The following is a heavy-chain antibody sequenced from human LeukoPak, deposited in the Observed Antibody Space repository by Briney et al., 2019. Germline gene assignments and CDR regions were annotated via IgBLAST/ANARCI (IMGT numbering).Heavy chain of an antibody. Sequence: PSETLSLTCTVSGGSISGYYWSWIRQPPGKGLEWIGYIYYSGSTNYNPSLKSRVTISVDTSKNQFSLKLSSVTAADTAVYYCARDRGPRYSGGWSFDYWGQGTLVTVSS. D-gene: IGHD6-19*01. J-gene: IGHJ4*02. CDR3: ARDRGPRYSGGWSFDY. CDR1: GGSISGYY. CDR2: IYYSGST. V-gene: IGHV4-59*01.